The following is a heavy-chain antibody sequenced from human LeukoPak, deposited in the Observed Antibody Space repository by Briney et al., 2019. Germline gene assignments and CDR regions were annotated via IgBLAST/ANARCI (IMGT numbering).Heavy chain of an antibody. J-gene: IGHJ4*02. Sequence: GASVKVSRKASGYTFTTSDINWVRQATGQGLEWMGWMHPKSGYTGYAQKFQGRVTITRDTPISTACVELSSLRSEDTAVYYCARVAGSIDYWGQGTLVTVSS. V-gene: IGHV1-8*03. CDR2: MHPKSGYT. D-gene: IGHD6-19*01. CDR3: ARVAGSIDY. CDR1: GYTFTTSD.